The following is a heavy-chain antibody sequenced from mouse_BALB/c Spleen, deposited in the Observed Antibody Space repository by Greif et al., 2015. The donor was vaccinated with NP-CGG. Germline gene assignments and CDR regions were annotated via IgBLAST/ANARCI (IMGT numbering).Heavy chain of an antibody. D-gene: IGHD3-1*01. CDR2: IYPSDSYT. V-gene: IGHV1-69*02. CDR3: TARATSDY. Sequence: VQLQESGAELVRPGASVKLSCKASGYTFTSYWINWVKQRPGQGLEWIGNIYPSDSYTNYNQKFKDKATLTVDKSSSTAYMQLSSPTSEDSAVYYCTARATSDYWGQGTTLTVSS. CDR1: GYTFTSYW. J-gene: IGHJ2*01.